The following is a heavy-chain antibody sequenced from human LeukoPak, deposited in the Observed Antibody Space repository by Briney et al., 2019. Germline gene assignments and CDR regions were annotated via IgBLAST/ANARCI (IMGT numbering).Heavy chain of an antibody. Sequence: GGSLRLSCAASGFPFSIYIMNCVRQAPGKGLEWVSSISSSSSYIYYADSVKGRFTISRDNAKNSLYLQMNSLRAEDTAVYYCARDRSSWYNFDYWGQGTLVTVSS. V-gene: IGHV3-21*01. CDR2: ISSSSSYI. D-gene: IGHD6-13*01. J-gene: IGHJ4*02. CDR3: ARDRSSWYNFDY. CDR1: GFPFSIYI.